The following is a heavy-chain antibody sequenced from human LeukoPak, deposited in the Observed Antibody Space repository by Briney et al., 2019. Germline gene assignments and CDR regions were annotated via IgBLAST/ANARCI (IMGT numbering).Heavy chain of an antibody. CDR3: ARDGSYDGIDFDC. V-gene: IGHV1-69*13. D-gene: IGHD5-12*01. CDR1: GYTFTSYG. CDR2: IIPIFGTA. Sequence: SVKVSCKASGYTFTSYGISWVRQAPGQGLEWMGGIIPIFGTANYAQKFQGRVTITADESTSTAYMELSRLRAEDTAVYYCARDGSYDGIDFDCWGQGTLVTVSS. J-gene: IGHJ4*02.